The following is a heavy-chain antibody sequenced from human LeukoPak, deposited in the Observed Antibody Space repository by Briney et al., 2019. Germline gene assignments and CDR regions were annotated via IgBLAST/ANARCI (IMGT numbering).Heavy chain of an antibody. J-gene: IGHJ4*02. CDR2: INHSGST. D-gene: IGHD1-26*01. CDR1: GGSFSGYY. V-gene: IGHV4-34*01. Sequence: SETLSLACAVYGGSFSGYYWSWIRQPPGKGLEWIGEINHSGSTNYNPSLKSRVTISVDTSKNQFSLKLSSVTAADTAVYYCARHFGGRRFFAYWGQGTLVTVSS. CDR3: ARHFGGRRFFAY.